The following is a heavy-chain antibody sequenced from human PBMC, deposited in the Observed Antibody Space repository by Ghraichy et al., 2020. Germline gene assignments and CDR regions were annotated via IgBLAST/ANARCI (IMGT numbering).Heavy chain of an antibody. Sequence: GGSLRLSSEASEFTFSSYAMSWVRQAPGKGLEWVSAINAGGGSTYYADSVKGRFTISRDNSKNTLYLQMNSLRAEDTAVYYCARRSGSCSGGSCLDYWGQGTLVTVSS. CDR2: INAGGGST. CDR3: ARRSGSCSGGSCLDY. J-gene: IGHJ4*02. V-gene: IGHV3-23*01. D-gene: IGHD2-15*01. CDR1: EFTFSSYA.